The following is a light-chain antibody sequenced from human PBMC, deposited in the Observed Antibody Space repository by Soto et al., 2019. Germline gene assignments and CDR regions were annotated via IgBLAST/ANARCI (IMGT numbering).Light chain of an antibody. J-gene: IGKJ1*01. CDR3: QQYYSYPRA. CDR1: QGISSY. Sequence: AIRMTQSPSSLSASTGDRVTITCRASQGISSYLAWYQQKPGKAPKLLIYAASTLQSGVPSRFSGSGSGTDFTLTISCLQSGDFATYYCQQYYSYPRAFGQGTKV. CDR2: AAS. V-gene: IGKV1-8*01.